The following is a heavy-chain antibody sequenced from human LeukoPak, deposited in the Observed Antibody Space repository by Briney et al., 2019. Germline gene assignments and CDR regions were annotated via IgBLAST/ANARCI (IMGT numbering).Heavy chain of an antibody. Sequence: PGGSLRLSCVASGFTFSTYSMIWVLQAPGKGLEWVSSISSTSTYIYYADSVKCLFTIPRDNSKNSLSMKMDTLRADDTDVYYCERRDSRGWYFDFWGQGTLVSVSS. J-gene: IGHJ4*02. CDR3: ERRDSRGWYFDF. CDR2: ISSTSTYI. V-gene: IGHV3-21*01. CDR1: GFTFSTYS. D-gene: IGHD6-19*01.